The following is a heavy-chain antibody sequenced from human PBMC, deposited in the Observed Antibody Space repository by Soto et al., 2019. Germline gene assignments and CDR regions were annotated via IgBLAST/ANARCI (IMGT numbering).Heavy chain of an antibody. CDR3: ARDLVVVAATLFRWFDP. CDR2: IKQDGSEK. V-gene: IGHV3-7*01. Sequence: GGSLRLSCAASGFTFSSYWMSWVRQAPGKGLEWVANIKQDGSEKYYVDSVKGRFTISRDNAKNSLYLQMNSLRAEDTAVYYCARDLVVVAATLFRWFDPWGQGTLVTVSS. J-gene: IGHJ5*02. CDR1: GFTFSSYW. D-gene: IGHD2-15*01.